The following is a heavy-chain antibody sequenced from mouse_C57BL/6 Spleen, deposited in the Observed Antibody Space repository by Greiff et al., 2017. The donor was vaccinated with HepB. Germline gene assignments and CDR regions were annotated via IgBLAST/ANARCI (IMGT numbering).Heavy chain of an antibody. J-gene: IGHJ4*01. CDR3: ERGGDYYYGSPCYAMDY. D-gene: IGHD1-1*01. CDR1: GYTFTSYW. Sequence: QVQLQQPGAELVKPGASVKLSCKASGYTFTSYWMHWVKQRPGQGLEWIGMIHTNSGSTNYNEKFKSKATLTVDKSSSTAYMQSSSLTSEDSAVYYCERGGDYYYGSPCYAMDYWGQGTSVTVS. V-gene: IGHV1-64*01. CDR2: IHTNSGST.